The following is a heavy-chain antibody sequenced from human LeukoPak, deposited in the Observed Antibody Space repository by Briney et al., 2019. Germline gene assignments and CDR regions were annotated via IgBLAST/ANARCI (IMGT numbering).Heavy chain of an antibody. CDR2: INRDGSTT. CDR1: GFTFSNYW. CDR3: ARDGYCSTTSCYPDI. V-gene: IGHV3-74*01. J-gene: IGHJ3*02. Sequence: QTGGSLRLSCAASGFTFSNYWMHWLRQAPGKGLVWVSRINRDGSTTSYAYPVKGRFTISRDNAKNTLYLQMNSLRAEDTAVYYCARDGYCSTTSCYPDIWGQGTMLTVSS. D-gene: IGHD2-2*03.